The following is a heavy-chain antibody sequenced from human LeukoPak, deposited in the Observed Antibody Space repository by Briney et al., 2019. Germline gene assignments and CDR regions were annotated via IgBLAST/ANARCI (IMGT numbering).Heavy chain of an antibody. D-gene: IGHD1-26*01. CDR3: ARDFEVGATMGPGDNWFDP. V-gene: IGHV1-69*05. Sequence: SVKVSCKASGGTFSSYAISWVRQAPGQGLEWMGRIIPIFGTANYAQKFQGRVTMTRDTSTSTVYMELSSLRSEDTAVYYCARDFEVGATMGPGDNWFDPWGQGTLVTVSS. J-gene: IGHJ5*02. CDR1: GGTFSSYA. CDR2: IIPIFGTA.